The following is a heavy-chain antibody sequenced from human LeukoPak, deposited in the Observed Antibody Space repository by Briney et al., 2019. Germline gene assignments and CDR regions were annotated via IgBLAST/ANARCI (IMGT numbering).Heavy chain of an antibody. Sequence: ASVTVSCKASGYTFTRYDINGVRQAAGQGLEGMGWMNPNSGNTGYAQKFQGRVTMTRNTSISTAYMELSSLRSEATAVYYCASLFCSSTSCSYNWFDPWGQGTLVTVSS. CDR3: ASLFCSSTSCSYNWFDP. V-gene: IGHV1-8*01. CDR1: GYTFTRYD. D-gene: IGHD2-2*01. J-gene: IGHJ5*02. CDR2: MNPNSGNT.